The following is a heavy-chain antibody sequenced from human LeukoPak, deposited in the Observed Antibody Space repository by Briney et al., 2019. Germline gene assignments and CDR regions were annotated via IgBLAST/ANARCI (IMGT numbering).Heavy chain of an antibody. CDR1: GGSISSSSYY. V-gene: IGHV4-39*07. CDR2: IYYSGST. J-gene: IGHJ4*02. Sequence: SETLPLTCTVSGGSISSSSYYWGWIRQPPGKGLEWIGSIYYSGSTYYNPSLKSRVTISVDTSKNQFSLKLSSVTAADTAVYYCARVRFLEWFGDYWGQGTLVTVSS. CDR3: ARVRFLEWFGDY. D-gene: IGHD3-3*01.